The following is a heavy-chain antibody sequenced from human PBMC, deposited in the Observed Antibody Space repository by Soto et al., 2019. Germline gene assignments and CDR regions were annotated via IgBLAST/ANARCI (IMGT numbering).Heavy chain of an antibody. CDR1: GYTFTSYG. CDR3: AREMVRGVGSDY. Sequence: QVQLVQSGAEVKKPGASVKVSCKASGYTFTSYGISWVRQAPGQGLERMGWISTYNGNTKYAQKLQGRVTMTTDTARSTAYMEVRSLRSDDTAVFYCAREMVRGVGSDYWGQGTLVTVSS. D-gene: IGHD3-10*01. CDR2: ISTYNGNT. V-gene: IGHV1-18*01. J-gene: IGHJ4*02.